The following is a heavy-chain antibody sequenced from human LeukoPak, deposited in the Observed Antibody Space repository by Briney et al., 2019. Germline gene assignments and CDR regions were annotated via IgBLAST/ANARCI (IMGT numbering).Heavy chain of an antibody. CDR3: ARDSHYYGSGSYHN. CDR1: GYTFTSYG. D-gene: IGHD3-10*01. Sequence: GASVKVSCKASGYTFTSYGISWVRQAPGQGLEWMGWISAYNGNTNYAQKLQGRVTMTTDTSTSTAYMELRSLRSDDTAVYYCARDSHYYGSGSYHNWGQGTLVTVSS. V-gene: IGHV1-18*01. J-gene: IGHJ4*02. CDR2: ISAYNGNT.